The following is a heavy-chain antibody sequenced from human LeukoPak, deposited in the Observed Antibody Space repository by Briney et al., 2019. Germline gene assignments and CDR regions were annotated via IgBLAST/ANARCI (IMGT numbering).Heavy chain of an antibody. V-gene: IGHV4-34*01. J-gene: IGHJ6*04. CDR2: INHSGST. CDR3: ARRGDAYGGNQPLDV. CDR1: GGSFSGYY. D-gene: IGHD4-23*01. Sequence: SETLSLTCAVYGGSFSGYYWSWIRQPPGKGLEWIGEINHSGSTNYNPSLKSRVTISVDTSKNQFSMTLSSVTAPDTAVYYCARRGDAYGGNQPLDVWGKGTTVTISS.